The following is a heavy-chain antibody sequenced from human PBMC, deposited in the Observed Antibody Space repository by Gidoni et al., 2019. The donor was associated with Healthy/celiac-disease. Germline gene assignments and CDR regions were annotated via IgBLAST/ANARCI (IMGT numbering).Heavy chain of an antibody. CDR1: GFTFSRHG. CDR3: ARDPQYYYDSTGYYWGYFDY. V-gene: IGHV3-33*01. J-gene: IGHJ4*02. Sequence: QVQLVESGGSVVRPGRSLRLSGSASGFTFSRHGLPWVRHAPGKGRGWVEVIWYDGSNKYYADSVKGRFTISRDNSKNTLYLQMNSLRAEDTAVYYCARDPQYYYDSTGYYWGYFDYWGQGTLVTVSS. D-gene: IGHD3-22*01. CDR2: IWYDGSNK.